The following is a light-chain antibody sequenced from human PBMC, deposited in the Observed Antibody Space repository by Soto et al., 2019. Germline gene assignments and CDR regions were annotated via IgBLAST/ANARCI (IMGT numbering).Light chain of an antibody. CDR3: SSYTSSSTLYV. Sequence: QSALTQPASVSGSPGQSITLSCTGTSSDVGGYNYVSWYQQHPGKAPKLMIYEVSNRPSGVSNRLSGSKSGNTASLTISGLQAEDEADYYCSSYTSSSTLYVFGSGTKVTVL. CDR1: SSDVGGYNY. J-gene: IGLJ1*01. V-gene: IGLV2-14*01. CDR2: EVS.